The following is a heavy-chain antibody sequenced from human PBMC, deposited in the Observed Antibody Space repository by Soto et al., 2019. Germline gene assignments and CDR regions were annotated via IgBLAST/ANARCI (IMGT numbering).Heavy chain of an antibody. CDR3: ARDMYSSDYFVKWFEP. CDR1: GFSFSSYA. D-gene: IGHD6-19*01. CDR2: ISHDGINK. V-gene: IGHV3-30-3*01. Sequence: QVRLVESGGGVVQPGRSLRLSCTASGFSFSSYAMYWFRQPPGKGLEWVAVISHDGINKHYADSVKGRVTVSRDNSKHPLDLQLYRLTGEDTAMYYCARDMYSSDYFVKWFEPWGQGTLVTVSS. J-gene: IGHJ5*02.